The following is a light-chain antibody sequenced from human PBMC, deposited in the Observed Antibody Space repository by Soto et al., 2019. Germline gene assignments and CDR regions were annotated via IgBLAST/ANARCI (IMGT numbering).Light chain of an antibody. Sequence: DLQMTQSPSFLSASVGDRVTIPCRASQIINTYLNWYQWKPGKAPKLLITDASTLRSGIPSRFSGSGSGTDFTLTISSLQPEDLAIYYCQQSYSIPVTFGGGTKVEIK. V-gene: IGKV1-39*01. CDR1: QIINTY. CDR2: DAS. J-gene: IGKJ4*01. CDR3: QQSYSIPVT.